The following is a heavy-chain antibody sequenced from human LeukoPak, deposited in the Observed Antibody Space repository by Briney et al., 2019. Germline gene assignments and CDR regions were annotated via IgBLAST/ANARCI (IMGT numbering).Heavy chain of an antibody. D-gene: IGHD3-10*01. CDR2: INPSGGST. V-gene: IGHV1-46*01. J-gene: IGHJ4*02. CDR1: GYTFSSNY. Sequence: ASVKVSCKASGYTFSSNYMHWVRQAPGQGLEWMGIINPSGGSTNYAQKFQGRVTMTRDTSISTAYMELSRLRSDDTAVYYCAREDYYGSGSYYRLFDYWGQGTLVTVSS. CDR3: AREDYYGSGSYYRLFDY.